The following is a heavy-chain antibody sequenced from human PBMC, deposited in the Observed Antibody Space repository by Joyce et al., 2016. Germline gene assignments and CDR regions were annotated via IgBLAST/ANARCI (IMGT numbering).Heavy chain of an antibody. CDR1: GGTRSGYA. Sequence: QMQLVQSGAEVKKPGSSVKVSCKALGGTRSGYAVSWVRQAPGQGLEWMGEITPIFATAKYAQKFQARVTITADKSTNTAYMELSSPRYEDTAIYYCARLRQTGNINDYWGQGTLVTVSS. D-gene: IGHD1-14*01. J-gene: IGHJ4*02. V-gene: IGHV1-69*06. CDR3: ARLRQTGNINDY. CDR2: ITPIFATA.